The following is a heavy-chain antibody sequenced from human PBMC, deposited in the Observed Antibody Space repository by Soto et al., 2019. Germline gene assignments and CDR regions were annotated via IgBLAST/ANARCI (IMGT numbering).Heavy chain of an antibody. CDR1: GFTFSNYG. CDR3: AKQEGVGYNYGHFDY. D-gene: IGHD1-1*01. J-gene: IGHJ4*02. CDR2: ISYDGRNK. V-gene: IGHV3-30*18. Sequence: QVQLVESGGGVVQPGRSLRLSCAASGFTFSNYGIHWVRQAPGKGLEWVAVISYDGRNKYYADSVKGRFTISRDNSKNTLYRQMNSLRAEDTAVYYCAKQEGVGYNYGHFDYWGQGTLVTVSS.